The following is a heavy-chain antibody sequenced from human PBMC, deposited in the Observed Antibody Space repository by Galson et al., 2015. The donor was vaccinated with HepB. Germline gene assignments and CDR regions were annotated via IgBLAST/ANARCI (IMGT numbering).Heavy chain of an antibody. V-gene: IGHV3-23*01. CDR1: GFSFTSYA. Sequence: SLRLSCAASGFSFTSYAMNWVRQAPGKGLEWVSSITRSGGNRYYTDSVKGRFTVSRDNSKNTLLLQLNSLRGEDTAMYFCAKDGIMVANNPYHFHYWGQGTLVTVSS. D-gene: IGHD2-15*01. CDR2: ITRSGGNR. J-gene: IGHJ4*02. CDR3: AKDGIMVANNPYHFHY.